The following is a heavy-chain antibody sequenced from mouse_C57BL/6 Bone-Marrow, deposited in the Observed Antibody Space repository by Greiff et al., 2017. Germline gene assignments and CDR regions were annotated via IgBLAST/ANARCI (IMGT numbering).Heavy chain of an antibody. CDR3: ARWAGRSRYKCWYFDV. CDR1: GYAFSDYY. J-gene: IGHJ1*03. CDR2: IYPGGGDT. V-gene: IGHV1-76*01. Sequence: QVQLQQSGAELVRPGASVKLSCKASGYAFSDYYINWVKQRPGQGLEWIARIYPGGGDTDYNGKFKGKATLTAEKSSSTAYMQLSSLTSEDSAVYFFARWAGRSRYKCWYFDVGGTGTTITVTA. D-gene: IGHD2-14*01.